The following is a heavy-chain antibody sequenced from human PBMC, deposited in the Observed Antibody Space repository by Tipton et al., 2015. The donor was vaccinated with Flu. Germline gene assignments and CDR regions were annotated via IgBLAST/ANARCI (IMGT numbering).Heavy chain of an antibody. CDR2: INHSGST. CDR1: GGSFSGYY. CDR3: ARLSYYDVDLKNFYFDY. Sequence: TLSLTCAVYGGSFSGYYWSWIRQPPGKGLEWIGEINHSGSTNYNPSLKSRVTMSVDTSKNQFSLKLSSVTAADTAVYYCARLSYYDVDLKNFYFDYWGQGALVTVSS. D-gene: IGHD3-10*02. V-gene: IGHV4-34*01. J-gene: IGHJ4*02.